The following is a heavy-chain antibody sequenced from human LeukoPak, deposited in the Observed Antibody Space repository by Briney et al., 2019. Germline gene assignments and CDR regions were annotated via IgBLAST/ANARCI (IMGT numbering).Heavy chain of an antibody. CDR1: GGSFSGYY. Sequence: SETLSLTCAADGGSFSGYYWSWIRQPPGKGLEWMGEINHSGSTNYNPSLKSRVTISVDTSKNQSSLKLSSVTAADTAVYYCARIGYCSSTSCLAHYYYYMDVWGKGTTVTVSS. CDR2: INHSGST. D-gene: IGHD2-2*01. V-gene: IGHV4-34*01. J-gene: IGHJ6*03. CDR3: ARIGYCSSTSCLAHYYYYMDV.